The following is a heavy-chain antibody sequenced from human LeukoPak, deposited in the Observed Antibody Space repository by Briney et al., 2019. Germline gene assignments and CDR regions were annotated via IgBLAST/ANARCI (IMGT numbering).Heavy chain of an antibody. CDR3: ARVRRYYDSSGYAY. CDR1: GFTFSSYS. V-gene: IGHV3-21*01. Sequence: GGSLRLSCAASGFTFSSYSMNWVRQAPGKGLEWVSSISSSSSYIYYADSVKGRFTISRDNAKNSLYLQMNSLRAEDRAVYYCARVRRYYDSSGYAYWGQGTLVTVSS. CDR2: ISSSSSYI. J-gene: IGHJ4*02. D-gene: IGHD3-22*01.